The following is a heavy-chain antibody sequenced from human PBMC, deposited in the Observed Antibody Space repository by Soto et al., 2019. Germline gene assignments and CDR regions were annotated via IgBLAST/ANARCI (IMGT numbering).Heavy chain of an antibody. Sequence: PGESLKISCQVSGHIFSNYWIGWVRQMPGKGLEWMGITYPGDSDTRYSPSFQGQVTITVDKSINTAYLQWSSLKASDTAMYYCARQRLWGTSGYEYFENWGQGTLVTVSS. D-gene: IGHD3-3*01. CDR3: ARQRLWGTSGYEYFEN. CDR2: TYPGDSDT. J-gene: IGHJ4*02. V-gene: IGHV5-51*01. CDR1: GHIFSNYW.